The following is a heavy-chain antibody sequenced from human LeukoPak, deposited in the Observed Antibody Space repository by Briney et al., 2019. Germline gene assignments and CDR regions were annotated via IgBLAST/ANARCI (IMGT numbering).Heavy chain of an antibody. CDR1: GGSFSSYA. D-gene: IGHD3-16*01. CDR3: AKQGAVRQDYYMDV. CDR2: IIPIFGTP. J-gene: IGHJ6*03. V-gene: IGHV1-69*06. Sequence: GSSVNVSCKASGGSFSSYAITWVRQAPGQGLEWMGRIIPIFGTPTYAQKFQGRVTITADMGSSTAYLELTSLTAKDTARYFCAKQGAVRQDYYMDVWGNGTTVTVSS.